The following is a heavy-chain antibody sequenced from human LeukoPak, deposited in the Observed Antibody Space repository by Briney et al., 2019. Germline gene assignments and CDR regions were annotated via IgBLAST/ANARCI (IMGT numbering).Heavy chain of an antibody. J-gene: IGHJ4*02. V-gene: IGHV4-59*01. Sequence: PSETLSLTCTVSDGSISSYYWSWIRQPPGKGLEWIGYIYYSGSTNYNPSLKSRVTISVDTSKNQFSLKLSSVTAADTAVYYCATGLGIAVAGYWGQGTLVTVSS. D-gene: IGHD6-19*01. CDR2: IYYSGST. CDR1: DGSISSYY. CDR3: ATGLGIAVAGY.